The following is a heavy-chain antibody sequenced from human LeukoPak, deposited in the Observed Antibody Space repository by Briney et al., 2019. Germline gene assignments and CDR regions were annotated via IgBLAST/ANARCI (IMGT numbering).Heavy chain of an antibody. V-gene: IGHV3-9*01. D-gene: IGHD5-18*01. CDR3: AKGHTYGLGESYLDF. CDR1: RYTFDDYA. Sequence: GRSLRVSCEATRYTFDDYAMHSVRPARGRGLEGVSAISWNSGSIGCADSVKGRCTISRDNGKNSLYLQMNSLRTEDTALYYCAKGHTYGLGESYLDFWGQGTLVSVSP. CDR2: ISWNSGSI. J-gene: IGHJ4*02.